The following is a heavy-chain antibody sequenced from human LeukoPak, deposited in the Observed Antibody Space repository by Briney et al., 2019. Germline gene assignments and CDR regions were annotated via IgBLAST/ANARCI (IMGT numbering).Heavy chain of an antibody. V-gene: IGHV4-59*01. CDR1: GGSIGSYY. CDR2: IYYSGST. J-gene: IGHJ6*02. Sequence: SETLSLTCTVSGGSIGSYYWSCIRQPPGKGLEWIGYIYYSGSTNYNPSLKSRVTISVDTSKNQFSLKLSSVTAADTAVYYCARAQASLRFDVWGQGTTVTVSS. D-gene: IGHD3-16*01. CDR3: ARAQASLRFDV.